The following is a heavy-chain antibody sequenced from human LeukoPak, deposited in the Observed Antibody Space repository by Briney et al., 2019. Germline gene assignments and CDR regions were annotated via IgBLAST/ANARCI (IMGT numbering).Heavy chain of an antibody. CDR2: ISSSSSTI. J-gene: IGHJ4*02. CDR3: ARDMVGATTGTFDY. CDR1: GFTFSSYA. Sequence: GGSLRLSCAASGFTFSSYAMSWVRQAPGKGLEWVSYISSSSSTIYYADSVKGRFTISRDNSKNTLYLQMNSLRAEDTAVYYCARDMVGATTGTFDYWGQGTLVTVSS. D-gene: IGHD1-26*01. V-gene: IGHV3-48*01.